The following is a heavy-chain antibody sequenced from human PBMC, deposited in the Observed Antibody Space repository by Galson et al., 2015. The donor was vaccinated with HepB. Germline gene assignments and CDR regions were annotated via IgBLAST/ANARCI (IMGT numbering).Heavy chain of an antibody. CDR2: ISSSSSYT. CDR1: GFTFSDYY. D-gene: IGHD2-15*01. Sequence: SLRLSCAASGFTFSDYYMSWIRQAPGKGLEWVSYISSSSSYTNYADSVKGRFTISRDNAKNSLYLQMNSLRAEDTAVYYCASLNPLGVAPGYWGQGTLVIVSS. J-gene: IGHJ4*02. CDR3: ASLNPLGVAPGY. V-gene: IGHV3-11*06.